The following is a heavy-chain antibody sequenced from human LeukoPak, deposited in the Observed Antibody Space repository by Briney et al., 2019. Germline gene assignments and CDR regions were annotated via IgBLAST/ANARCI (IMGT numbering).Heavy chain of an antibody. Sequence: PGGSLRLSCAASGFTFSDYYMSWIRQAPGKGLEWVSYISSSGSTIYYAGSVKGRFTISRDNAKNSLYLQMNSLRAEDTAVYYCARETYDFWSGYYTGMNWFDPWGQGTLVTVSS. CDR1: GFTFSDYY. D-gene: IGHD3-3*01. CDR3: ARETYDFWSGYYTGMNWFDP. J-gene: IGHJ5*02. V-gene: IGHV3-11*01. CDR2: ISSSGSTI.